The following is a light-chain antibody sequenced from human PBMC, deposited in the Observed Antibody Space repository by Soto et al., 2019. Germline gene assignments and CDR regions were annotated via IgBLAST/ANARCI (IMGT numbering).Light chain of an antibody. CDR3: QQYGSSPWT. Sequence: EIVLTQSPGTLSLSPGERATLSCRASQSVSSSYLAWYQQKPDQAPRLLIYGTSSRATGIPDRFSVSGSGADFTLTISRLEPEDFAVYYCQQYGSSPWTFGQGTMVEIK. CDR1: QSVSSSY. J-gene: IGKJ1*01. CDR2: GTS. V-gene: IGKV3-20*01.